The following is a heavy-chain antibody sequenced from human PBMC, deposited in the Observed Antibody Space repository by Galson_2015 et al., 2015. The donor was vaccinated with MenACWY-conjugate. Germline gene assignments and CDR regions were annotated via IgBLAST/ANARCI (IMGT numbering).Heavy chain of an antibody. CDR1: GYTFTSNW. CDR3: ARHRDGYTNDY. Sequence: QSGAEVKKPGESLTISCKGSGYTFTSNWIGWVRQMPGKGLEWMGIIYPGDSDTRYSPSFQGLVTISADKSITTAYLQWSSLKASDTAIYYCARHRDGYTNDYWGQGTLVTVSS. D-gene: IGHD5-24*01. J-gene: IGHJ4*02. CDR2: IYPGDSDT. V-gene: IGHV5-51*01.